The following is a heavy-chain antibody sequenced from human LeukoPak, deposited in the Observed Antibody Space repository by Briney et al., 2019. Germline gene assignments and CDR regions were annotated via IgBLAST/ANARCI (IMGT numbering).Heavy chain of an antibody. CDR1: GFAFSSYS. J-gene: IGHJ3*02. D-gene: IGHD2-21*01. V-gene: IGHV3-21*01. Sequence: GGSLRLSCAASGFAFSSYSMNWVRQAPGKGLEWVSSISSSSSYIYYADSVKGRFTISRDNAKNSLYLQMNSLRAEDTAVYYCARDYGMGLLDAFDIWGQGTMVTVSS. CDR3: ARDYGMGLLDAFDI. CDR2: ISSSSSYI.